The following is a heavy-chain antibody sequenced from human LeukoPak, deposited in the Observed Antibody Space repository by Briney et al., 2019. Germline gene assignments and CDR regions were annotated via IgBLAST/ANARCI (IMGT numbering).Heavy chain of an antibody. Sequence: GGSLRLSCAASGFDFSSNWMHWVRHAPGQGLVWVSRIKGDGISTNYADSVKGRFTISRDIAKNTLYLQMNSLRAEDTAVYYCXRGVPYDSWXGPHYSDYWGQGTLVTVSS. CDR1: GFDFSSNW. D-gene: IGHD3-3*01. CDR3: XRGVPYDSWXGPHYSDY. CDR2: IKGDGIST. J-gene: IGHJ4*02. V-gene: IGHV3-74*01.